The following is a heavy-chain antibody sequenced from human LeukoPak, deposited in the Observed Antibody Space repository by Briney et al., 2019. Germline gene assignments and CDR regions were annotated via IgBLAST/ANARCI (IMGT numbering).Heavy chain of an antibody. Sequence: SETLSLTCTVSGASISDHYWSWIRQSPGKGLEGICYVYGSGTTNYNPSLNGRVTMSVDTSKNQFSLKLTSVTPADTALYYCATRPGGSRWYGVFDFWSRGTLVTVSS. J-gene: IGHJ4*02. V-gene: IGHV4-59*11. D-gene: IGHD6-13*01. CDR1: GASISDHY. CDR3: ATRPGGSRWYGVFDF. CDR2: VYGSGTT.